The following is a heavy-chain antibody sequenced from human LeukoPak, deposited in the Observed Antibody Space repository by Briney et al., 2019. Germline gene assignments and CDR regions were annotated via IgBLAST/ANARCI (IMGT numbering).Heavy chain of an antibody. Sequence: GKSLRLSCAASGFTVSSNYMSWVRQAPGKGLEWVSVIYSGGSTYYADSVKGRFTISRDNSKNTLYLQMNSLRAEDTAVYYCASPHRGDAFDIWGQGTMVSVSS. J-gene: IGHJ3*02. CDR1: GFTVSSNY. D-gene: IGHD1-14*01. CDR2: IYSGGST. V-gene: IGHV3-66*01. CDR3: ASPHRGDAFDI.